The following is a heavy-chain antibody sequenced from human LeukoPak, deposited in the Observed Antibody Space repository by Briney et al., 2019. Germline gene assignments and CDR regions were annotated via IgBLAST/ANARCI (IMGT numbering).Heavy chain of an antibody. CDR1: GGSFSGYY. J-gene: IGHJ4*02. V-gene: IGHV4-34*01. CDR2: INHSGST. D-gene: IGHD2-15*01. Sequence: SGTLSLTCAVYGGSFSGYYWSWIRQPPGKGLEWIGEINHSGSTNYNPSLKSRVTISVDTSKNQFSLKLSSVTAADTAVHYCARGGIRYCSGGSCYFGYWGQGTLVTVSS. CDR3: ARGGIRYCSGGSCYFGY.